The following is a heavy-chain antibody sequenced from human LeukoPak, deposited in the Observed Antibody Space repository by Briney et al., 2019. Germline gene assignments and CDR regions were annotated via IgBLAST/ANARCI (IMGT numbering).Heavy chain of an antibody. Sequence: GGSLRPSCTPSGFPLGAFWIRWVRHAPGDGMEWVATIKEDGSVQDYVDSVKGRFNISRDNAKNSVYLQMNSLRVDDTAVYYDVGQLLRAVWGKGTTVTVSS. CDR1: GFPLGAFW. D-gene: IGHD2-2*01. CDR2: IKEDGSVQ. V-gene: IGHV3-7*01. J-gene: IGHJ6*04. CDR3: VGQLLRAV.